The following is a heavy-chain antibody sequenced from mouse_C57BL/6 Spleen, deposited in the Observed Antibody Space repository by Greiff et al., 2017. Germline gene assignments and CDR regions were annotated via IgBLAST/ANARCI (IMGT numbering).Heavy chain of an antibody. CDR2: ISSGGSYT. Sequence: EVMLVESGGDLVKPGGSLKLSCAASGFTFSSYGMSWVRQTPDKRLEWVATISSGGSYTYYPDSVKGRFTISRDNAKNTLYLQMSSLKSEDTAMYYCARHSPMDYWGQGTSVTVSS. V-gene: IGHV5-6*01. CDR3: ARHSPMDY. CDR1: GFTFSSYG. J-gene: IGHJ4*01.